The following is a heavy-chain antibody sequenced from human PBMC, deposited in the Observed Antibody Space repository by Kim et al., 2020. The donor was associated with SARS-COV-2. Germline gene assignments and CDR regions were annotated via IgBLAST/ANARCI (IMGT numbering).Heavy chain of an antibody. CDR3: AKDIWDFSGNDY. Sequence: ASSEKGRVTISRQNSKNTLFLKMNSLRADDTAIYYCAKDIWDFSGNDYWGQGTLVTVSS. V-gene: IGHV3-23*01. J-gene: IGHJ4*02. D-gene: IGHD1-26*01.